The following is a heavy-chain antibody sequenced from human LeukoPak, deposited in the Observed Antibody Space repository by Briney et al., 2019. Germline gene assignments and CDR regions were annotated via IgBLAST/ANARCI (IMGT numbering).Heavy chain of an antibody. CDR2: ISVSGDST. V-gene: IGHV3-23*01. D-gene: IGHD2-8*01. J-gene: IGHJ6*02. CDR1: GFSFSSYA. Sequence: SAGSLRLSCAASGFSFSSYAMDWVRQAPGKGLEWVSGISVSGDSTSYADSVKGRFTISRDNSKNTLHLQMNTLRAEDTAVYYCAKAMYPYYYGMDLWGQGTTVTVSS. CDR3: AKAMYPYYYGMDL.